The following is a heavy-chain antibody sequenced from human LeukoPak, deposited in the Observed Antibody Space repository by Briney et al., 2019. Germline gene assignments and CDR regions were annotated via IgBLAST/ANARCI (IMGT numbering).Heavy chain of an antibody. Sequence: SETLSLTCTVSGGSISSSSYYWGWIRQPPGKGLEWIGSIYYSGSTYYNPSLKSRVTISVDTSKNQFSLKLNSVTAADTAVYYCARHGAMAPPFDYWGQGTLVTVSS. CDR3: ARHGAMAPPFDY. D-gene: IGHD5-18*01. CDR1: GGSISSSSYY. J-gene: IGHJ4*02. CDR2: IYYSGST. V-gene: IGHV4-39*01.